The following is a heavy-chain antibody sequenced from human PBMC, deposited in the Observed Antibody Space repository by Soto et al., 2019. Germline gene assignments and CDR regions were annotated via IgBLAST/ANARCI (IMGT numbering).Heavy chain of an antibody. D-gene: IGHD2-2*01. V-gene: IGHV2-5*02. J-gene: IGHJ4*02. CDR2: IYWDDDK. Sequence: QITLKESGPTLVKPTQTLTLTCTFSGFSLSTSGVAVGWIRQPPGKALEWLALIYWDDDKRYSPSLKSRLTIPKGTSRNQVVLTMTNRDPVDTATYYCAHRRACSSTSCYATFDYWGQGTLVTVSS. CDR3: AHRRACSSTSCYATFDY. CDR1: GFSLSTSGVA.